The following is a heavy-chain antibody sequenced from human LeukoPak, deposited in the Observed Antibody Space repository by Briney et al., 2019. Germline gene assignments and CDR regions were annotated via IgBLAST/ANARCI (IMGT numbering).Heavy chain of an antibody. J-gene: IGHJ5*02. D-gene: IGHD4-17*01. Sequence: GGSLRLSCAASGFTFSSYAMSWVRQAPGKGLEWVSAISGSGGSTYYADSVKGRFTISRDNSKNTLYLQMNSLRAEDTAVYYCAKDGRDYGDWGDWFDPWGQGTLVTVSS. V-gene: IGHV3-23*01. CDR3: AKDGRDYGDWGDWFDP. CDR2: ISGSGGST. CDR1: GFTFSSYA.